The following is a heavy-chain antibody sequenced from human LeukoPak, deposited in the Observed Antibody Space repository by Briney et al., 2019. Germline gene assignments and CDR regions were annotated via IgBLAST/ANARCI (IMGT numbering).Heavy chain of an antibody. J-gene: IGHJ4*02. V-gene: IGHV1-8*01. CDR1: GYTFTNHD. CDR2: MNPKSGNT. CDR3: ARGVNSQGTAMVLFDS. D-gene: IGHD5-18*01. Sequence: ASVKVSCKASGYTFTNHDISWVRQASGRGLEWMGWMNPKSGNTGYLQKFQGRVTMTRDTSMSTAFMELSSLTSEDTAVYYCARGVNSQGTAMVLFDSWGQGSLVTVSA.